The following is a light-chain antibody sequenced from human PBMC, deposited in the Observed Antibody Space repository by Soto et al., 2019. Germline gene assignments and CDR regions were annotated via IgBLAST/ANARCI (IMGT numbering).Light chain of an antibody. CDR2: AAS. V-gene: IGKV3-11*01. Sequence: EIVLTQSPATLSLSPGERATLSCRASQSVSSHLAWYQQKPGQAPRLLIYAASNRAPGIPARFSGSGSGTDFTLTISSLEPEDFAVYYCQQRSNWPPYTFGQGTKLEIK. J-gene: IGKJ2*01. CDR1: QSVSSH. CDR3: QQRSNWPPYT.